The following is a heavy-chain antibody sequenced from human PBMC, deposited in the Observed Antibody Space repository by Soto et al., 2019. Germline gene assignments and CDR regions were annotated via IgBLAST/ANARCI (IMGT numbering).Heavy chain of an antibody. D-gene: IGHD3-22*01. Sequence: QVQLVESGGGVVQPGRSLRLSCAASGFTFSSYGMHCVRQAPGKGLEWVAVISNDGSNKYYADSVKGRFTISRDNSKNPLSLQMNGLRAEETAVYYCAKAAMTVDYWGQGTLVTVSS. CDR1: GFTFSSYG. V-gene: IGHV3-30*18. J-gene: IGHJ4*02. CDR3: AKAAMTVDY. CDR2: ISNDGSNK.